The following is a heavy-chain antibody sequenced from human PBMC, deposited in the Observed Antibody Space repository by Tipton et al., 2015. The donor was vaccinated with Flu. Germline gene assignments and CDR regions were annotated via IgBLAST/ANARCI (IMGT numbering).Heavy chain of an antibody. CDR3: ARRDYSNYVSDPKSWFDP. D-gene: IGHD4-11*01. V-gene: IGHV4-34*01. CDR2: IDDSGST. J-gene: IGHJ5*02. Sequence: TLSLTCAVYGGSFSDYYWSWIRQPPGKGLEWIGEIDDSGSTNYNPSLKSRVTISVDTSKNQFSLKMKSVTATDMAVYYCARRDYSNYVSDPKSWFDPWGQGILVTVSS. CDR1: GGSFSDYY.